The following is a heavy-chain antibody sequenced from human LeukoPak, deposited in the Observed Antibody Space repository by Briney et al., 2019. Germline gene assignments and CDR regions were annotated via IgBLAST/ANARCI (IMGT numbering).Heavy chain of an antibody. CDR1: GFIFSHAW. V-gene: IGHV3-15*01. J-gene: IGHJ3*01. Sequence: GGSLRLSCVASGFIFSHAWMSWVRQAPGKGLEWVGRIKSNINGGTPDYVAPVKGRFTISRDDSKNTLYLQMDSLKTEDTGVYYCTTDRYSWGQGTMVTVSS. D-gene: IGHD3-9*01. CDR3: TTDRYS. CDR2: IKSNINGGTP.